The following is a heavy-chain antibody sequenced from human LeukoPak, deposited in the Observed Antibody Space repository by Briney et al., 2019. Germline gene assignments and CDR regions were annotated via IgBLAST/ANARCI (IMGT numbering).Heavy chain of an antibody. CDR1: GYTFTCYY. Sequence: ASVKVSCKASGYTFTCYYMHWVRQAPGQGLEWMGWINPNSGGTNYAQKFQGRVTMTRDTSISTAYMELSRLRSDDTAVYYCARVGITMVRGVIGAPIFYDYWGQGTLVTVSS. V-gene: IGHV1-2*02. CDR2: INPNSGGT. D-gene: IGHD3-10*01. CDR3: ARVGITMVRGVIGAPIFYDY. J-gene: IGHJ4*02.